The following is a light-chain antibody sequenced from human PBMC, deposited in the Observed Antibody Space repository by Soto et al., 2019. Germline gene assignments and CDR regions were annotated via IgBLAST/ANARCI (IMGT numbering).Light chain of an antibody. J-gene: IGLJ2*01. CDR3: TSYTSSSILV. Sequence: QSALTQPASVSRSPGQSIAISCTGTSSDVGGYNYVSWYQQHPGKAPKLMIYDVSNRPSGVSDRFSGSKSGNTASLTISGLQAEDEADYYCTSYTSSSILVFGGGTQLTVL. CDR1: SSDVGGYNY. CDR2: DVS. V-gene: IGLV2-14*01.